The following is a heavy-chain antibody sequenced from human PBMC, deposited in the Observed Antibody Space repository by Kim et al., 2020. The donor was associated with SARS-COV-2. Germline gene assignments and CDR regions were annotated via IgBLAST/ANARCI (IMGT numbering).Heavy chain of an antibody. V-gene: IGHV1-45*02. CDR3: AGSRYYYYGMDV. CDR1: GYTFTNRY. J-gene: IGHJ6*02. CDR2: ITPFNGNT. Sequence: SVKVSCKASGYTFTNRYLHWVRQAPGQALEWMGWITPFNGNTNYAQKFQDRVTITRDRSMSTAYMELSSLRSEDTAMYYCAGSRYYYYGMDVWGQGTTVTVSS.